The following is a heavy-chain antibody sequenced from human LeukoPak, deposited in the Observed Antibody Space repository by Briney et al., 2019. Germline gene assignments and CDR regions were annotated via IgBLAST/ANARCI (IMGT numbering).Heavy chain of an antibody. CDR2: IIPMFETA. V-gene: IGHV1-69*13. J-gene: IGHJ4*02. D-gene: IGHD3-9*01. CDR1: GGTFSYYA. Sequence: SVKVSCKASGGTFSYYAISWVRQAPGQGLEWMGGIIPMFETADSAQKFQGRLTITADESTSTAYMELSSLRAEDTAVYYCARDLVGSHTGYSSGAWDYWGQGTLVTVSS. CDR3: ARDLVGSHTGYSSGAWDY.